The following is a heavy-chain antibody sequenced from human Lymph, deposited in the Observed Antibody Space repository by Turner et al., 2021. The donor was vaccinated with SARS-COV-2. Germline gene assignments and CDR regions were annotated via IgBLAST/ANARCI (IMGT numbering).Heavy chain of an antibody. CDR2: SSISSSTI. D-gene: IGHD2-15*01. CDR1: GLTFGSYS. Sequence: VHPVAYGSGLEQTGGYMISSCAASGLTFGSYSMKWVRQAPGKGLEWVAYSSISSSTIYYADSVKGRFTISRENAKKSLYLQKNSLVDDDTAVVYCAGDGGGYGSYYYGMDVWGQGTTVTVSS. CDR3: AGDGGGYGSYYYGMDV. V-gene: IGHV3-48*02. J-gene: IGHJ6*02.